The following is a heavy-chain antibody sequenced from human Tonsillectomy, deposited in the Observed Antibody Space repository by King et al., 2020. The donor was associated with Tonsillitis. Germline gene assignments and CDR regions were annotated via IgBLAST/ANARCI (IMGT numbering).Heavy chain of an antibody. D-gene: IGHD2-2*01. Sequence: VQLQQWGAGLLKPSETLSLTCAVYGGSFSGYYWSWIRQPPGKGLEWIGEINHSGSTNYNPSLKSRVTISVDTSKNQFSLKLGSVTAADTAVYYCARGNRYCSSTSCFTGDGYYYYMDVWGKGTTVTVSS. CDR3: ARGNRYCSSTSCFTGDGYYYYMDV. CDR1: GGSFSGYY. CDR2: INHSGST. J-gene: IGHJ6*03. V-gene: IGHV4-34*01.